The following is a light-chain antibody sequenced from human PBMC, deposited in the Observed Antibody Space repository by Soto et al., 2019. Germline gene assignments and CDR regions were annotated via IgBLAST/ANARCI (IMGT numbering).Light chain of an antibody. V-gene: IGKV3-15*01. CDR3: QQYNNWPLT. J-gene: IGKJ1*01. Sequence: EIVMTQSAAALCVSPVEGAAVSCMASQSVSSNLAWYQQKPGQAPRLLIYGASTRATGIPARFSGSGSGTEFTLTISSLQSEDFAVYYCQQYNNWPLTFGQGTKVDIK. CDR1: QSVSSN. CDR2: GAS.